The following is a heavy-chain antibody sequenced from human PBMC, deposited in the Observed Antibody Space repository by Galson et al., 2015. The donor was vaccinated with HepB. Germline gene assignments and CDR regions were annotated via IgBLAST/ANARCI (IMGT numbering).Heavy chain of an antibody. CDR2: ISAYNGNT. CDR3: ARDKYNWNDRHAFDI. CDR1: GYTFTSYG. V-gene: IGHV1-18*01. D-gene: IGHD1-20*01. Sequence: SVKVSCKASGYTFTSYGISWVRQAPGQGLEWMGWISAYNGNTNYAQKLQGRVTMTTDTSTSTAYMELRSLRSDDTAVYYCARDKYNWNDRHAFDIWGQGTMVTVSS. J-gene: IGHJ3*02.